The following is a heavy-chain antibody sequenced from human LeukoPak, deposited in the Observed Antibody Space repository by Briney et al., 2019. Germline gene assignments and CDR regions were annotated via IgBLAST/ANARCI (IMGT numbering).Heavy chain of an antibody. CDR3: AKDPSQNFDY. CDR1: GFTFSNYG. D-gene: IGHD2-2*01. CDR2: LRRDGSDK. Sequence: PGGSLRLSCAASGFTFSNYGMHWIRQAPGKGRGWVAFLRRDGSDKYYADSVKGRFTISRDNSKNTVYLQMNSLTPEDTAVYYCAKDPSQNFDYWGQGTLVTVSS. V-gene: IGHV3-30*02. J-gene: IGHJ4*02.